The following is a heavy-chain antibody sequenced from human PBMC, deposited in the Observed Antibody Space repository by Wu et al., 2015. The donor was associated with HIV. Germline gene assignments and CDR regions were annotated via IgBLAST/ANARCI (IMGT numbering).Heavy chain of an antibody. CDR1: GGTFSSYT. J-gene: IGHJ1*01. Sequence: QVQLVQSGAEVKKTGSSVKVSCKASGGTFSSYTISWVRQAPGQGLEWMGGIIPIFGTANYAQKFQDRVTITTDEATTTAYMELSSLRSEDTAVYYCARAIIAAAKWIYFQHWGQGTLVTVSS. D-gene: IGHD6-13*01. CDR2: IIPIFGTA. V-gene: IGHV1-69*05. CDR3: ARAIIAAAKWIYFQH.